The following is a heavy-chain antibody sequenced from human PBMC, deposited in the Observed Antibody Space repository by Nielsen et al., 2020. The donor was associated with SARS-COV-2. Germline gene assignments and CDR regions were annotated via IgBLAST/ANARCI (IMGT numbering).Heavy chain of an antibody. CDR1: GFTFRNHW. D-gene: IGHD3-16*01. Sequence: GESLKISCAASGFTFRNHWMHWVRQAPGKGLVWLSRINEDGTRTRSSDSVWGRVTISRDNAKNTLYLQMNSLRAEDTAVYYCARDLALGGAAANDYWGQGTLVTVSS. V-gene: IGHV3-74*01. J-gene: IGHJ4*02. CDR2: INEDGTRT. CDR3: ARDLALGGAAANDY.